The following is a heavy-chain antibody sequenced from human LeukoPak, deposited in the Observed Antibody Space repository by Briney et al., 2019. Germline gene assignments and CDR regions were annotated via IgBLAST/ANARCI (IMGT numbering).Heavy chain of an antibody. J-gene: IGHJ4*02. Sequence: SETLSLTCTVSGDSISSYYWSWIRQPPGKGLEWIGYIYYSGSTNYNPSLKSRVTISVDTSKNQFSLKVSSVTAADTAVYYCARADFTGSPRFDYWGQGTLVTVSS. CDR2: IYYSGST. V-gene: IGHV4-59*01. CDR1: GDSISSYY. CDR3: ARADFTGSPRFDY. D-gene: IGHD2-8*02.